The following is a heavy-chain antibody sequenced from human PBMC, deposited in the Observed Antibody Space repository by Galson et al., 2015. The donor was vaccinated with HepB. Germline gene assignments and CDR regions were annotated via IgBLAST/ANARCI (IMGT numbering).Heavy chain of an antibody. D-gene: IGHD1-26*01. CDR2: IKSKTDGGTT. V-gene: IGHV3-15*01. Sequence: SLRLSCAASGFTFRHAWMSWVRQAPGKGLEWVGHIKSKTDGGTTDYAAPVKGRFTISRDDSKNTLYLQMNSLKTEDTAVYYCTGCEGGNYYYGMDVWGQGTTVTVSS. J-gene: IGHJ6*02. CDR3: TGCEGGNYYYGMDV. CDR1: GFTFRHAW.